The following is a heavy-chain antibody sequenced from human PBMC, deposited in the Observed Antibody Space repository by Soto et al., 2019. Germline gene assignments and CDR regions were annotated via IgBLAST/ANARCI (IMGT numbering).Heavy chain of an antibody. V-gene: IGHV4-4*02. CDR3: ARDFPYSSGWSWFDP. CDR2: IYHSGNS. D-gene: IGHD6-19*01. CDR1: GGSISSSNW. J-gene: IGHJ5*02. Sequence: QVQLQESGPGLVKPSETLSLTCAVSGGSISSSNWWSWVRQPPGKGLEWIGEIYHSGNSNYNPSLKSRLTIAVDKSNNQFSLRLPSVTAADTAVYYCARDFPYSSGWSWFDPWGQGTLVTVSS.